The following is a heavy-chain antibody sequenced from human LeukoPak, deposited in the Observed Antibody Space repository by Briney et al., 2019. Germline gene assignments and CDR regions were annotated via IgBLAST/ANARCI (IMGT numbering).Heavy chain of an antibody. CDR3: ARGVNSQGTAMVLFDS. Sequence: ASVKVSCKASGYTFTGYHIHWVRQAPGQGLEWMGWINPKSGGTNYAQKFEGWVTMTRDTSMSTVYMELSRLKSDDTAVYYCARGVNSQGTAMVLFDSWGQGSLVTVSA. D-gene: IGHD5-18*01. J-gene: IGHJ4*02. CDR2: INPKSGGT. V-gene: IGHV1-2*04. CDR1: GYTFTGYH.